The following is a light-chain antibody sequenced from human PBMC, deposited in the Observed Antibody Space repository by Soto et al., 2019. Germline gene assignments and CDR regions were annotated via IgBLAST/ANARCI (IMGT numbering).Light chain of an antibody. CDR2: AAS. CDR1: QGISRY. J-gene: IGKJ4*01. Sequence: DIPLTQSPSFLSASVGDRVTITCRASQGISRYIAWYQQKPGKAPKLLIYAASTLQSGVPSRFSGSGSGTEFTLTISSLQPEDFATYYCQQLNSYPLTFGGGTKVEIK. CDR3: QQLNSYPLT. V-gene: IGKV1-9*01.